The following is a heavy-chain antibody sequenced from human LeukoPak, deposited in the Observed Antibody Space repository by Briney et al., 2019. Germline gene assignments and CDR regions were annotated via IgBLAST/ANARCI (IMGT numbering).Heavy chain of an antibody. V-gene: IGHV3-30*18. D-gene: IGHD2-15*01. Sequence: PGRSLRLSCAASGFTFSSYGMHWVRQAPGKGLEWVAVISYDGSNKYYADSVKGRFTISRDNSKKTLYLQMNSLRAEDTAVYYCAKGTPRRGYCSGGSCYRNWFDPWGQGTLVTVSS. J-gene: IGHJ5*02. CDR3: AKGTPRRGYCSGGSCYRNWFDP. CDR2: ISYDGSNK. CDR1: GFTFSSYG.